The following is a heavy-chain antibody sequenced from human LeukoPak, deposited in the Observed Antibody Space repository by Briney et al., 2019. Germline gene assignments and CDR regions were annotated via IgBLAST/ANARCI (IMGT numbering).Heavy chain of an antibody. Sequence: TGGSLRLSCEGSGFTFSNYWMGWVRQAPGKGLQWVANIKTDGSEKYYVDSAKGRFTISRDNAKNSLYLQMNSLRAEDTAVYYCATYSSLNRREFQYWGQGTLLTVSS. D-gene: IGHD3-22*01. V-gene: IGHV3-7*01. CDR2: IKTDGSEK. J-gene: IGHJ1*01. CDR1: GFTFSNYW. CDR3: ATYSSLNRREFQY.